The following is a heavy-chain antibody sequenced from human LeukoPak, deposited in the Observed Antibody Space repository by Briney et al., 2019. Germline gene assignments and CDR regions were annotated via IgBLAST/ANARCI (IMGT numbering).Heavy chain of an antibody. CDR1: GFTFSSYW. CDR2: IKQDGSEK. D-gene: IGHD2-2*01. CDR3: ARGGPGYCSSTSCYGLYHFDY. V-gene: IGHV3-7*01. J-gene: IGHJ4*02. Sequence: GGSLRLSCAASGFTFSSYWMSWVRQAPGKGLEWVANIKQDGSEKYYVDSVKGRFTISRDNAKNSLYLQMKSLRAEDTAVYYCARGGPGYCSSTSCYGLYHFDYWGQGTLVTVSS.